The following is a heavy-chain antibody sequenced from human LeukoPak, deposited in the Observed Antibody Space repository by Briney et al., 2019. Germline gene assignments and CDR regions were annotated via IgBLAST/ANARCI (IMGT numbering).Heavy chain of an antibody. CDR1: GYSFTNNW. J-gene: IGHJ5*02. CDR2: TYPGDSNT. V-gene: IGHV5-51*01. CDR3: VRSPACSSGTCYPSWFDP. D-gene: IGHD2-15*01. Sequence: GESLKISCKGSGYSFTNNWIGWVRQMPGKGLEWMGITYPGDSNTRYSPSFQGQVTISADKSISSAYLQWGSLKASDTAMYYCVRSPACSSGTCYPSWFDPWGQGTLVTVSS.